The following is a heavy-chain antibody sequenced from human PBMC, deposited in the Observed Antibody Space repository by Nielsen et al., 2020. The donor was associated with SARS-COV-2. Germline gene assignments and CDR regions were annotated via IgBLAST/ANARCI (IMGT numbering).Heavy chain of an antibody. Sequence: GGSLRLSCKASGYIFTNYWIGWVRQLPGKGLEWMGIVYPGDSDPRYSPSFQGQVTISADKSISTAYLQWSSLKASDTAMYYCAREMGSVAYDYWGQGTLVTVSS. D-gene: IGHD6-19*01. CDR3: AREMGSVAYDY. J-gene: IGHJ4*02. V-gene: IGHV5-51*01. CDR1: GYIFTNYW. CDR2: VYPGDSDP.